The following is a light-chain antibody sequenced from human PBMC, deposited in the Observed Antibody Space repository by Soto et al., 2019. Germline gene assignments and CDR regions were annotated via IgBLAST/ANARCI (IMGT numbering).Light chain of an antibody. CDR3: SSYSISTAYL. CDR1: SSDVGGYDY. Sequence: QSVLTPPASVSGSPGQSITISCTGTSSDVGGYDYVSWYQLHSGKASKLMVFEVSNRPSGVSYRFSGSKSGNTASLTISGLQAEDEADYFCSSYSISTAYLFGTGTKVTVL. CDR2: EVS. J-gene: IGLJ1*01. V-gene: IGLV2-14*01.